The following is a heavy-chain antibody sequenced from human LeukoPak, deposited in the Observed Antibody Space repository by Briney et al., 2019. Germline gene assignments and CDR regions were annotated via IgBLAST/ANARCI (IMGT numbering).Heavy chain of an antibody. J-gene: IGHJ4*02. D-gene: IGHD4-17*01. CDR3: ARDRDYGDYFRPYSFDY. Sequence: GSSVKVSCKASGGTFSSYAISWVRQAPGQGLEWMGGIIPIFGTANYAQKFQGRVTITADESTSTAYMELSSLRSEDTAVYYCARDRDYGDYFRPYSFDYWGQGTLVTVSP. CDR1: GGTFSSYA. V-gene: IGHV1-69*01. CDR2: IIPIFGTA.